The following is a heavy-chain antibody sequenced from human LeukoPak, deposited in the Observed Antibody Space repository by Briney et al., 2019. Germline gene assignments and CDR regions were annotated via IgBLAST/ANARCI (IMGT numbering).Heavy chain of an antibody. V-gene: IGHV5-51*01. D-gene: IGHD3-22*01. J-gene: IGHJ5*02. Sequence: GESLKISCEVSGYIFTDYWIAWVRQTPAKGLEWMGIIYPRDSDIKYSPSFQGHVTISADKSTSTTYLQWDSLEASDNAMYYCARHRRQWLESSLDTWGQGTLVTVSS. CDR1: GYIFTDYW. CDR2: IYPRDSDI. CDR3: ARHRRQWLESSLDT.